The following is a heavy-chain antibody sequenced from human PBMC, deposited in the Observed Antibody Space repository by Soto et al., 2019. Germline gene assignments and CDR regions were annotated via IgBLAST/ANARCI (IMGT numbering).Heavy chain of an antibody. CDR1: GGSISSYY. Sequence: SETLSLTCTVSGGSISSYYWSWIRQPPGKGLEWIGYIYYSGSTNYNPSLKSRVTISVDTSKSQFSLKLSSVTAADTAVYYCARLIVAYSSSWYFDYWGQGTLVTVSS. V-gene: IGHV4-59*01. CDR3: ARLIVAYSSSWYFDY. D-gene: IGHD6-13*01. J-gene: IGHJ4*02. CDR2: IYYSGST.